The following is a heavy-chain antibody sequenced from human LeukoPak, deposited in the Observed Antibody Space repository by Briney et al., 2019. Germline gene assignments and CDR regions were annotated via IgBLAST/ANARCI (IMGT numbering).Heavy chain of an antibody. Sequence: SETLSLTXTVSGGSISSYYWSWIRQPPGKGLEWIGYIYYSGSTNYNPSLKSRVTISVDTSKNQFSLKLSSVTAADTAVYYCARGNYDIDYWGQGTLVTVSS. CDR3: ARGNYDIDY. V-gene: IGHV4-59*01. CDR1: GGSISSYY. J-gene: IGHJ4*02. CDR2: IYYSGST. D-gene: IGHD3-22*01.